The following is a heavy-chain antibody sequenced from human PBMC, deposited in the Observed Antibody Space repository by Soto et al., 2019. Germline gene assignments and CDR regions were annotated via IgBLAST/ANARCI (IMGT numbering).Heavy chain of an antibody. CDR2: VSGSGGST. D-gene: IGHD2-15*01. CDR1: GVTVSNHG. V-gene: IGHV3-23*01. J-gene: IGHJ4*02. CDR3: AKVRFCSGGSCYYGLGSNGF. Sequence: GGPKRVSYAVSGVTVSNHGMSRISQDPGKGLEWGSAVSGSGGSTYYADSVKGRFTISRYDSKNTLYLQMNSLRAEDTAVYHCAKVRFCSGGSCYYGLGSNGFWGQGTLVTVYS.